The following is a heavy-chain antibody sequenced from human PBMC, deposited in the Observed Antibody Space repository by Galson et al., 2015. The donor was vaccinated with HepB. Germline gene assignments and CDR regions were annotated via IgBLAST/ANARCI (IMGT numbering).Heavy chain of an antibody. Sequence: SVKVSCKASGYAFTSYAMHWVRQAPGQRLEWMGWINAGNGNTKYSQKFQGRVTITRDTSASTAYMELSSLRSEDTAVYYCAGEVVAGTSCWFDPWGQGTLVTVSS. CDR1: GYAFTSYA. D-gene: IGHD6-19*01. V-gene: IGHV1-3*01. J-gene: IGHJ5*02. CDR3: AGEVVAGTSCWFDP. CDR2: INAGNGNT.